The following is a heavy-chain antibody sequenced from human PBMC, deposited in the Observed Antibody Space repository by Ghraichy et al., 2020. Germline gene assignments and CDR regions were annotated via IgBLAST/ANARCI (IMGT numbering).Heavy chain of an antibody. V-gene: IGHV1-2*04. Sequence: ASVKVSCKASGYTFTGYFMHWVRQAPGQGLEWMGWINPNSGGTNYAQKFQGWVTMTRDTSISTAYLELSRLRSDDTAVYYCARDLGVYYGSGSYYNPRGMDVWGQGTTVTVSS. CDR1: GYTFTGYF. D-gene: IGHD3-10*01. J-gene: IGHJ6*02. CDR3: ARDLGVYYGSGSYYNPRGMDV. CDR2: INPNSGGT.